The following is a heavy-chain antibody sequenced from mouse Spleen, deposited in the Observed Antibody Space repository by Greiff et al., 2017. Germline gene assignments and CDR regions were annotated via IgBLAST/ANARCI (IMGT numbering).Heavy chain of an antibody. J-gene: IGHJ4*01. CDR1: GFTFSNYW. Sequence: EVQLQESGGGFVQPGGSVKLSCDASGFTFSNYWMNWVRQSPGKGLAWVAHISLKSENYTTHYAESVKARFTISRDDSKSSVYLQMNNLRAEDTGIYYCTNNNEGYYAIDYWGQGTSVTVSS. D-gene: IGHD1-3*01. CDR3: TNNNEGYYAIDY. V-gene: IGHV6-3*01. CDR2: ISLKSENYTT.